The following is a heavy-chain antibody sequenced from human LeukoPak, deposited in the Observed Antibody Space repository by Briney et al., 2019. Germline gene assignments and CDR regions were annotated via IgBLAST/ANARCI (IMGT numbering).Heavy chain of an antibody. Sequence: GSLRLSCAASGFTFSSYSMNWIRQPPGKGLEWIGEINHSGSTNYNPSLKSRVTISVDTSKNQFSLKLSSVTAADTAVYYCARRPWNEPFDPWGQGTLVTVSS. V-gene: IGHV4-34*01. D-gene: IGHD1-1*01. CDR1: GFTFSSYS. CDR3: ARRPWNEPFDP. J-gene: IGHJ5*02. CDR2: INHSGST.